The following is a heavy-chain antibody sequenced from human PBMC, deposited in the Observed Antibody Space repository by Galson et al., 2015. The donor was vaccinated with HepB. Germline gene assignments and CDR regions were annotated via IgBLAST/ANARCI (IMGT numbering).Heavy chain of an antibody. CDR2: IIPIVGVP. CDR3: ARDRPDH. V-gene: IGHV1-69*04. Sequence: SVKVSCKASGGTFSSYSISWVRQAPGQGLEWMGRIIPIVGVPNYAQKSQGRVTITADKSTSTITTYMELSNLRSEDTAVYYCARDRPDHWGQGTLVTVSS. J-gene: IGHJ5*02. CDR1: GGTFSSYS.